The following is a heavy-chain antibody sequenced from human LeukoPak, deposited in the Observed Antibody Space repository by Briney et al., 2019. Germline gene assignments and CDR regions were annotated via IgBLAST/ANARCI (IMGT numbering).Heavy chain of an antibody. CDR3: ARIREEQQLVLNVDY. Sequence: SETLSLTCAVYGGSFSGYYWSWIRQPPGKGLEWIGEINHSGGTNYNPSLKSRVTISVDTSKNQFSLKLSSVTAADTAVYYCARIREEQQLVLNVDYWGQGTLVTLSS. D-gene: IGHD6-13*01. V-gene: IGHV4-34*01. J-gene: IGHJ4*02. CDR1: GGSFSGYY. CDR2: INHSGGT.